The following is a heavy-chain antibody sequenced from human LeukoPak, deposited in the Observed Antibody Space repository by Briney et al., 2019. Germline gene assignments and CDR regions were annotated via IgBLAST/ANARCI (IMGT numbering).Heavy chain of an antibody. CDR3: VKGLYSSSPSFDY. CDR2: ISSNGGST. V-gene: IGHV3-64D*09. D-gene: IGHD6-6*01. Sequence: GGSLRLSCSASGFXFSTYAIYWVRQAPGKGLEYVSVISSNGGSTYYADSVKGRFTISRDNSKNTLYLQMSSLRAEDTAVYYCVKGLYSSSPSFDYWGQGTLVTVSS. CDR1: GFXFSTYA. J-gene: IGHJ4*02.